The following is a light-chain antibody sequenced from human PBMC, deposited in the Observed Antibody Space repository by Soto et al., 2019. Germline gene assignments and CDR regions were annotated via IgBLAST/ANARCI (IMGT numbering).Light chain of an antibody. V-gene: IGLV3-9*01. J-gene: IGLJ2*01. Sequence: SYELTQPLSVSVALGRTARITCGGNNIGRKNVHWYQQKPGQAPVLVIYRDTNRPSGIPERFSGSNSGNTATLLISRAQVGDEAAYYCQVWDTSTVVFGGGTQLTVL. CDR3: QVWDTSTVV. CDR2: RDT. CDR1: NIGRKN.